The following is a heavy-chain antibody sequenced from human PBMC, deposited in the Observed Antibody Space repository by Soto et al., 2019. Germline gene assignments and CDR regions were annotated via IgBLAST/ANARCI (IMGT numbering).Heavy chain of an antibody. CDR1: GFTFSSYA. Sequence: EVQLLESGGGLVQPGGSLRLSCAASGFTFSSYAMSWVRQAPGKGLEWVSAISGSGGSTYYADSVKGRFTISRDNSKNTLHLQMNSLRAEDTAVYYCAKVNQICQIRGEDYMYVCGKGTTVTVSS. D-gene: IGHD3-10*01. J-gene: IGHJ6*03. CDR2: ISGSGGST. V-gene: IGHV3-23*01. CDR3: AKVNQICQIRGEDYMYV.